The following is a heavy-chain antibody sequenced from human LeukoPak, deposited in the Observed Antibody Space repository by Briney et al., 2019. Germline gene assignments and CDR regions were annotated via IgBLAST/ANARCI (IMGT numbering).Heavy chain of an antibody. V-gene: IGHV4-59*01. D-gene: IGHD4-17*01. Sequence: SETLSLTCTVSGGSISSYYWSWIRQPPGKGLECIGYIYYSGSTNYNPSLKSRVTISVDTSKNQYSLKLRSVTAADTAVYYCARAVYGDYFDPWGQGTLVTVSS. CDR3: ARAVYGDYFDP. CDR2: IYYSGST. J-gene: IGHJ5*02. CDR1: GGSISSYY.